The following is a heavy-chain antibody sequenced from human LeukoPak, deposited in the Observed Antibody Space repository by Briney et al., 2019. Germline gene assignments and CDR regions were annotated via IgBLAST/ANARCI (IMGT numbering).Heavy chain of an antibody. CDR3: ARRRTTGLSGYMDV. Sequence: SETLSLTCAVSGGSISTYYWSWIRQPPGKGPEWIGDIDYSGSTNYNPSLKSRVTISVGTSRNQFSLNLTSVTAADTAVYYCARRRTTGLSGYMDVWGKGTTVTVSS. CDR1: GGSISTYY. J-gene: IGHJ6*03. D-gene: IGHD2-2*01. V-gene: IGHV4-59*08. CDR2: IDYSGST.